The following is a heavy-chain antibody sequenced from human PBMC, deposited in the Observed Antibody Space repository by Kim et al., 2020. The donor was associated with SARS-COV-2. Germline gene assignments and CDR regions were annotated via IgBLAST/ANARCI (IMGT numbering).Heavy chain of an antibody. D-gene: IGHD5-18*01. CDR1: GGSISSYY. V-gene: IGHV4-59*01. J-gene: IGHJ6*03. Sequence: SETLSLTCTVSGGSISSYYWSWIRQPPGKGLEWIGYIYYSGSTNYNPSLKSRVTISVDTSKNQFSLKLSSVTAADTAVYYCARDRAGSYGLYYYYYMDVWGKGTTVTVSS. CDR2: IYYSGST. CDR3: ARDRAGSYGLYYYYYMDV.